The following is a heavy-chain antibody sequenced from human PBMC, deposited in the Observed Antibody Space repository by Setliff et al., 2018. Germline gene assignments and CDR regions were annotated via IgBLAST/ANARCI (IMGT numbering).Heavy chain of an antibody. CDR2: IYSGGTT. J-gene: IGHJ4*02. D-gene: IGHD1-1*01. CDR1: GDSMNSGVYY. V-gene: IGHV4-39*01. CDR3: ARTGTYRYFDY. Sequence: SETLSLTCKVSGDSMNSGVYYWAWIRQPPGKGLEWIGRIYSGGTTYYNSSLKSRVTISVDTSKSQFSLRLNSVTATDTAVYYCARTGTYRYFDYWGRGTLVTVSS.